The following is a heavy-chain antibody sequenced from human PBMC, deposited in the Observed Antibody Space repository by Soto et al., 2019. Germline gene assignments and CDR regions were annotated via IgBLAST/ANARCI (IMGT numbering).Heavy chain of an antibody. Sequence: QVQLQESGPGLVKPSQTLSLTCTVSGGSISSGGYYWSWIRQHPGKGLEWIGYIYYSGSTYYNPSRRRRGTIXXDXSXXLFSLKLSSVTAADTAVDYCARATGWDYYSYGMDVWGQGATVTVSS. CDR2: IYYSGST. D-gene: IGHD1-26*01. CDR1: GGSISSGGYY. V-gene: IGHV4-31*03. J-gene: IGHJ6*02. CDR3: ARATGWDYYSYGMDV.